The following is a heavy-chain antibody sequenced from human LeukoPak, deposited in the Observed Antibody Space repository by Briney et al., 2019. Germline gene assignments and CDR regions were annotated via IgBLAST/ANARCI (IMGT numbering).Heavy chain of an antibody. CDR1: GFTFSDYY. CDR2: ISSSGSTI. D-gene: IGHD1-26*01. CDR3: ARDQGATSGSYPPDY. Sequence: GGSLRLSCAASGFTFSDYYMSWIRQAPGKGLEWVSYISSSGSTIYYADSVKGRFTISRDNAKNSLYLQVNSLRAEDTAVYYCARDQGATSGSYPPDYWGQGTLVTVSS. V-gene: IGHV3-11*01. J-gene: IGHJ4*02.